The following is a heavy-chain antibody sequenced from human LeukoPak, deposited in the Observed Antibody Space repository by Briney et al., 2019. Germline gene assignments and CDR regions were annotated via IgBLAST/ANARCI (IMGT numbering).Heavy chain of an antibody. CDR2: IIPIFGTA. D-gene: IGHD2-2*01. CDR1: GGTFSSYA. Sequence: ASVKVSCKASGGTFSSYAISWVRQAPGQGLEWMGGIIPIFGTANYAQKFQGRVTITTDESTSTAYMELSSLRSEDTAVYYCAIVVVPAAYYYYMDVWGKGTTVTVSS. CDR3: AIVVVPAAYYYYMDV. V-gene: IGHV1-69*05. J-gene: IGHJ6*03.